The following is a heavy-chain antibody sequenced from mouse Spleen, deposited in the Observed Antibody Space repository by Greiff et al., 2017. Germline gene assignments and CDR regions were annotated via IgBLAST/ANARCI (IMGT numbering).Heavy chain of an antibody. V-gene: IGHV14-3*01. D-gene: IGHD2-3*01. CDR2: IDPANGNT. CDR1: GFNIKDYY. CDR3: AYDGYFAMDY. J-gene: IGHJ4*01. Sequence: VQLKQSGAELVKPGASVKLSCTASGFNIKDYYMHWVKQRPEQGLEWIGRIDPANGNTKYAPKFQGKATITADTSSNTAYLQLSSLTSEDTAIYYCAYDGYFAMDYWGQGTSVTVSS.